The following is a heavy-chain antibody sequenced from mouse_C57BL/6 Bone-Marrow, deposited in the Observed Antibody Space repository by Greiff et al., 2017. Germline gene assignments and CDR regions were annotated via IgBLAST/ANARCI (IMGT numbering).Heavy chain of an antibody. V-gene: IGHV1-81*01. CDR3: ARDLIYYEYDAWYFDV. CDR2: IYPRSGNT. J-gene: IGHJ1*03. Sequence: VQLQQSGAELARPGASVKLSCKASGYTFTSYGISWVKQRTGQGLEWIGEIYPRSGNTYYNEKFKGKATLTADKSSSTAYMELRSLTSEDSAVYFCARDLIYYEYDAWYFDVWGTGTTVTVSS. CDR1: GYTFTSYG. D-gene: IGHD2-4*01.